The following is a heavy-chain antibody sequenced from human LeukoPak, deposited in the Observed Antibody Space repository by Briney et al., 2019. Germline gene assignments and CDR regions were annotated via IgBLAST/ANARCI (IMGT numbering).Heavy chain of an antibody. Sequence: SVKVSCKASGGTFSSYAISWVRQAPRQGLEWMGRIIPIFGTANYAQKFQGRVTITTDESTSTAYMELSSLRSEDTAVYYCARDRGPLEMGARPFDYWGQGTLVTVSS. CDR2: IIPIFGTA. J-gene: IGHJ4*02. V-gene: IGHV1-69*05. CDR3: ARDRGPLEMGARPFDY. CDR1: GGTFSSYA. D-gene: IGHD1-26*01.